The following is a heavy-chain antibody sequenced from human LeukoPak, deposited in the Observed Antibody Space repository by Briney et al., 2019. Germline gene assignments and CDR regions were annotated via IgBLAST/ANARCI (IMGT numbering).Heavy chain of an antibody. CDR3: ARVGSSWQVDAFDI. Sequence: SVKVSCKASGGTFIIYAISGVRQAPGQGLEGMGGIIPIFGTANYAQKFQGRVTITADESTSTAYMELSSLRSEDTAVYYCARVGSSWQVDAFDIWGQGTMVTVSS. V-gene: IGHV1-69*13. D-gene: IGHD6-13*01. J-gene: IGHJ3*02. CDR1: GGTFIIYA. CDR2: IIPIFGTA.